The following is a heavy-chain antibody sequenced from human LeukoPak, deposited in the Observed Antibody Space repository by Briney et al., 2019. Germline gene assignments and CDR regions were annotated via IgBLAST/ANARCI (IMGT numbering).Heavy chain of an antibody. V-gene: IGHV4-34*01. Sequence: GSLRLSCAASGFTFSSYAMSWIRQPPGKGLEWIGEINHSGSTNYNPSLKSRVTISVDTSKNQFSLKLTSVTAADTAVYYCARGDTIFGVVSKGNWFDPWGQGTLVTVSS. D-gene: IGHD3-3*01. CDR2: INHSGST. J-gene: IGHJ5*02. CDR1: GFTFSSYA. CDR3: ARGDTIFGVVSKGNWFDP.